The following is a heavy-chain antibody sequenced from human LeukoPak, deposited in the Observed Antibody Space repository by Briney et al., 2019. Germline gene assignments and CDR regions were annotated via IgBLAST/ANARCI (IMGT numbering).Heavy chain of an antibody. D-gene: IGHD6-19*01. CDR3: AREHSSGWYDH. J-gene: IGHJ5*02. CDR1: GFTFRTYW. V-gene: IGHV3-7*05. CDR2: IKQDGSEK. Sequence: GGSLRLSCAASGFTFRTYWMTWVRQAPGKGLEWVAIIKQDGSEKYYVDSVKGRFTISRDNAKNSLYLQMDSLRSEDTAVYYCAREHSSGWYDHWGQGTLVTVSS.